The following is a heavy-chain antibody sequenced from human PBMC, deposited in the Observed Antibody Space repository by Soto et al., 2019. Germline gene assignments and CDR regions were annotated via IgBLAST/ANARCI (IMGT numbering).Heavy chain of an antibody. D-gene: IGHD3-10*01. J-gene: IGHJ6*03. V-gene: IGHV4-59*08. Sequence: SETLSLTCTVSGGSISSYYWSWIRQPPGKGLEWIGYIYYSGSTNYNPSLKSRVTISVDTSKNQFSLKLSSVTAADTAVYYCARRVTMVRGGDYYYMDVWGKGTTVTVS. CDR1: GGSISSYY. CDR3: ARRVTMVRGGDYYYMDV. CDR2: IYYSGST.